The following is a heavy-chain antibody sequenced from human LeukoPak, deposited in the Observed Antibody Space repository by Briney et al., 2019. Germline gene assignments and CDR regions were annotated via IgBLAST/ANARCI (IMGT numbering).Heavy chain of an antibody. Sequence: SGXXXXXYXXSWIRQPPGXGLXGXGYIYYSGSTNXNPSLKSRVNISVDXXXNQFSQKLSSMTAADTAVYYCGXXXXXXXWATFDYWGQGTLVTVSS. CDR2: IYYSGST. V-gene: IGHV4-59*01. D-gene: IGHD6-13*01. CDR3: GXXXXXXXWATFDY. J-gene: IGHJ4*02. CDR1: GXXXXXYX.